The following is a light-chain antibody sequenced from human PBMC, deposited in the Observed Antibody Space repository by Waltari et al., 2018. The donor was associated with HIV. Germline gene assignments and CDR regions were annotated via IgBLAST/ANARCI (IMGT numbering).Light chain of an antibody. CDR1: PGVVTSGQW. Sequence: QAVVTQEPSLTVSPGGTVPLTCGSSPGVVTSGQWPYWFQQKPGQAPRPLIYDTTNQPAWTPARFSGSLLGGKAVLTLSGAQPEDEADYYCSLSFGGAAVFGGGTHVTVL. CDR2: DTT. V-gene: IGLV7-46*01. J-gene: IGLJ2*01. CDR3: SLSFGGAAV.